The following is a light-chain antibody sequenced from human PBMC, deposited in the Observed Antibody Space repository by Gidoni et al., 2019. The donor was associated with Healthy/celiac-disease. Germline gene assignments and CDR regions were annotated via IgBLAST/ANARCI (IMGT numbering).Light chain of an antibody. CDR1: QGIRND. J-gene: IGKJ2*01. Sequence: AIQMTQSPSSLSAFVGDRVTITCRASQGIRNDLGWYQQKPGKAPKLLIYAASSLQSGVPSRFSGSGSGTDFTLTISSLQPEDFATYYCLQDYNYPVFGQGTKLEIK. V-gene: IGKV1-6*01. CDR2: AAS. CDR3: LQDYNYPV.